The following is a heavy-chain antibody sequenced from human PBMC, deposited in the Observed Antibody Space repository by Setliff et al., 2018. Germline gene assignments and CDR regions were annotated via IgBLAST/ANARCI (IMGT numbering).Heavy chain of an antibody. CDR2: IIPIFGTA. CDR3: AKNGFGVVALGVNNWFDP. CDR1: GGTFSSYA. D-gene: IGHD3-10*01. Sequence: SVKVSCKASGGTFSSYAISWVRQAPGQGLEWMGRIIPIFGTANYAQKFQGRVTMTEDTSTDTAYMELSSLRSEDTAVYYCAKNGFGVVALGVNNWFDPWGQGTLVTAPQ. V-gene: IGHV1-69*06. J-gene: IGHJ5*02.